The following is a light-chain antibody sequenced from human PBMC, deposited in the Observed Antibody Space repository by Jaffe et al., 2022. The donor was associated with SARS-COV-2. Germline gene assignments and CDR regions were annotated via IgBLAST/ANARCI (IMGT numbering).Light chain of an antibody. J-gene: IGKJ4*01. CDR1: QGIKTY. Sequence: DIQMTQSPSSLSASVGDRVTITCRASQGIKTYLAWYRQKPGEIPKVLIYDASTLHSGVPSRFSGSGSGTEFTFTISSLQPEDVGTYYCQKYDTAPRTFGGGTKVEIK. V-gene: IGKV1-27*01. CDR2: DAS. CDR3: QKYDTAPRT.